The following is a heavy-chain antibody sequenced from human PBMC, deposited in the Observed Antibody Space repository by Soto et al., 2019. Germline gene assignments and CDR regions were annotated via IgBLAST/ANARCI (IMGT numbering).Heavy chain of an antibody. CDR3: ARLPTTVTTDEDV. V-gene: IGHV1-18*04. D-gene: IGHD4-17*01. CDR1: GHSFTSHG. J-gene: IGHJ6*02. Sequence: ASVKVSCKASGHSFTSHGITWVRQAPVQGLEWVGWINTHNGKTHYTQKFQGRVTMTTDTSTSTAYMELRSLRSDDTAVYYCARLPTTVTTDEDVWGQGTTVTVSS. CDR2: INTHNGKT.